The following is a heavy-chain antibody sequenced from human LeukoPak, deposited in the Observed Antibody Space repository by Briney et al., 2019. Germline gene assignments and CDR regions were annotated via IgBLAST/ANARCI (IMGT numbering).Heavy chain of an antibody. CDR3: ARELGGYSGYDYRFYFDY. J-gene: IGHJ4*02. CDR1: GGTFSSYA. CDR2: IIPILGIA. V-gene: IGHV1-69*04. D-gene: IGHD5-12*01. Sequence: GASVKVSCKASGGTFSSYAISWVRQAPGQGLEWMGRIIPILGIANYTQKFQGRVTITADKSTSTAYMELSSLRSEDTAVYYCARELGGYSGYDYRFYFDYWGQGTLVTVSS.